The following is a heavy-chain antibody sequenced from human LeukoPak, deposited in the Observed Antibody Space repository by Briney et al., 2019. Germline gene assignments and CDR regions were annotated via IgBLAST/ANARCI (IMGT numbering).Heavy chain of an antibody. CDR3: ARRAATERGHSYGLDY. CDR2: ISSSGSTI. Sequence: PGGSLRLSCAASGFTFSTYAMSWVRQAPGKGLEWVSYISSSGSTIYYADSMTGRFTISRDNAKNSLYLQMHSLRAEDTAMYYCARRAATERGHSYGLDYWGQGTLVTVSS. CDR1: GFTFSTYA. D-gene: IGHD5-18*01. J-gene: IGHJ4*02. V-gene: IGHV3-48*04.